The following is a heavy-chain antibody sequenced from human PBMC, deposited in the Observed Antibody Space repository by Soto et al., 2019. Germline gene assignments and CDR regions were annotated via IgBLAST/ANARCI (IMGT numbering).Heavy chain of an antibody. V-gene: IGHV5-51*01. CDR1: GYSFTSYW. Sequence: GEYLKISCKGSGYSFTSYWIGWVRQMPGKGLEWMGIIYPGDSDTRYSPSFQGQVTISADKSISTAYLQWSSLKASDTAMYYCARRIAAAGTLFDYWGQGTLVTVSS. CDR2: IYPGDSDT. D-gene: IGHD6-13*01. CDR3: ARRIAAAGTLFDY. J-gene: IGHJ4*02.